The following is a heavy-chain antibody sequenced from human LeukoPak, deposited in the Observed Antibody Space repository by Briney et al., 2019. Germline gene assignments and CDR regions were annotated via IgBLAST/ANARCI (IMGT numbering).Heavy chain of an antibody. V-gene: IGHV1-69-2*01. Sequence: ASMRISCKISGHTITDSITDFYIHWVQQAPGKGLEWMGFVDPENGEVKYADKFQGRVTMTADKSMDIAYMELRSLRSDDTAEYFCATALNPSAFDVWGQGTLVSVSS. CDR1: GHTITDSITDFY. CDR2: VDPENGEV. CDR3: ATALNPSAFDV. J-gene: IGHJ3*01.